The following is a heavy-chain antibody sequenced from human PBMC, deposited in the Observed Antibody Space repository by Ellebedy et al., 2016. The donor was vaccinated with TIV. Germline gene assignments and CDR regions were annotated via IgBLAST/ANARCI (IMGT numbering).Heavy chain of an antibody. Sequence: GESLKISCAVSGFTLSDHFMDWVRQAPGKGLEWVGRIGYKAKSHFTPYAASGKGRVTISRDDSKNSLSLQINSLNTEDTALYYCARVGYSSSDFAFWGQGTLVTVS. CDR2: IGYKAKSHFT. J-gene: IGHJ4*02. CDR1: GFTLSDHF. D-gene: IGHD3-22*01. V-gene: IGHV3-72*01. CDR3: ARVGYSSSDFAF.